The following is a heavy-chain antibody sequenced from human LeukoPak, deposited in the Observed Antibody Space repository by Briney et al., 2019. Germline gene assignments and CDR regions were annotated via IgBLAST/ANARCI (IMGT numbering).Heavy chain of an antibody. J-gene: IGHJ4*01. CDR2: IDPNSGGT. D-gene: IGHD6-19*01. CDR3: AKWRGYSSGWSGPFDD. CDR1: GYTFTGHH. Sequence: ASVKVSCKASGYTFTGHHMHWVRQAPGQGLEWMGWIDPNSGGTNYAQKFHGRVTVTRDTSISTAYMELSRLKSDDTAVYYCAKWRGYSSGWSGPFDDWGQGTLVTVSS. V-gene: IGHV1-2*02.